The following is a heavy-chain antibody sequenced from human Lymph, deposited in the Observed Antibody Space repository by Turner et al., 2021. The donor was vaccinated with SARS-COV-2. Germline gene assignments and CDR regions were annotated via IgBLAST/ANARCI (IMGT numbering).Heavy chain of an antibody. CDR2: VYGGGST. CDR1: GVTVSSIY. D-gene: IGHD3-3*01. V-gene: IGHV3-66*01. J-gene: IGHJ4*02. CDR3: ERGVADFWSGYYGY. Sequence: EVQQAESGGGLAERGGSLSCASAASGVTVSSIYMNRVRQAPGEAVEWVSVVYGGGSTYCADSVKGRFTISRDNSENTKYLQMNSLRTEDTAVYYCERGVADFWSGYYGYWGQGTLVTVSS.